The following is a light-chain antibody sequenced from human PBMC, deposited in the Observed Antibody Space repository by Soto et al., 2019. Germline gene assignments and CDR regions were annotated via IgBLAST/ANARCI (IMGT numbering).Light chain of an antibody. CDR3: TSYTTISTYV. V-gene: IGLV2-14*03. Sequence: QSVLTQPASVSGSPGQSIAISCTGTSSDVDAYNFVSWYQHHPGKAPKLMIFDVSNRPSGVSSRFSGSKSGNTASLTISGLQAEDDADYYCTSYTTISTYVFGTGTMVTVL. CDR1: SSDVDAYNF. CDR2: DVS. J-gene: IGLJ1*01.